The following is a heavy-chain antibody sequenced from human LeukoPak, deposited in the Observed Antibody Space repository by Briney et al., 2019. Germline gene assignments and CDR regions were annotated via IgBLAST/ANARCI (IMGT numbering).Heavy chain of an antibody. D-gene: IGHD2-2*01. Sequence: GGSLRLSCAASGFTFDDYAMHWVRQAPGKGLEWVSGISWNSGSIGCADSVKGRFTISRDNAKNSLYLQMNSLRAEDMALYYCAKGGKYQLLSNWFDPWGQGTLVTVSS. CDR3: AKGGKYQLLSNWFDP. CDR2: ISWNSGSI. V-gene: IGHV3-9*03. CDR1: GFTFDDYA. J-gene: IGHJ5*02.